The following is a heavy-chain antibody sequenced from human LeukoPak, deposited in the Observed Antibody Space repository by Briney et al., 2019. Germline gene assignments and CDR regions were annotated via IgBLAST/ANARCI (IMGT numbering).Heavy chain of an antibody. D-gene: IGHD3-10*01. Sequence: SETLSLTCTVAGGSISSYYWSWIRQPPGKGLEWIGYIYYSGSTNYNPSLKSRVTISVDTSKNQFSLKLSSVTAADTAVYYCARSHGSEPPLYYFDYWGQGTLVTVSS. J-gene: IGHJ4*02. V-gene: IGHV4-59*01. CDR1: GGSISSYY. CDR2: IYYSGST. CDR3: ARSHGSEPPLYYFDY.